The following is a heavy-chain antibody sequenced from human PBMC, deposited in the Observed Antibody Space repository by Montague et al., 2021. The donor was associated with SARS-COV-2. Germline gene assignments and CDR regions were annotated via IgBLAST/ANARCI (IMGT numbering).Heavy chain of an antibody. D-gene: IGHD6-19*01. V-gene: IGHV4-39*01. Sequence: SETLSLTCTVPSGSIRSSNYYWGWIRQPPGKGLEWIGSIYYTGRTFYNPSLRSRLAISIDTSNNQFSLRLSSVTAADTAVYYCARRNGGLAVGGIWFDPWGQGRLVTVSS. CDR3: ARRNGGLAVGGIWFDP. CDR2: IYYTGRT. CDR1: SGSIRSSNYY. J-gene: IGHJ5*02.